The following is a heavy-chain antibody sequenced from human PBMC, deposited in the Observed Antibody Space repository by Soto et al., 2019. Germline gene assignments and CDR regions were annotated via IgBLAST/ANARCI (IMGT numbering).Heavy chain of an antibody. V-gene: IGHV1-3*01. Sequence: ASVKVSCKASGYTFTSYALHWVRQARGERPEWMGWINAANGDTKYSKKFQGRVTITRDTSASTGYMELGSLRSEDTAVYYCGRSVVGATGEILYNAMDVWGQGTTVTVSS. D-gene: IGHD1-26*01. J-gene: IGHJ6*02. CDR3: GRSVVGATGEILYNAMDV. CDR1: GYTFTSYA. CDR2: INAANGDT.